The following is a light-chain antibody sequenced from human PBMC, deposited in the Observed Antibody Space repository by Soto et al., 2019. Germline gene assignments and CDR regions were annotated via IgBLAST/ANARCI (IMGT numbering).Light chain of an antibody. Sequence: EIVLTQAPCTLSLSAGERATLSCRANQTVNRNYFAWYQQKPGQAPRLLIYAASYRATGIPDRFSGSGSGTEFTLTINTLETEDFAVYYCQMFGNSPRTFVQGTKVEIK. CDR1: QTVNRNY. CDR2: AAS. CDR3: QMFGNSPRT. V-gene: IGKV3-20*01. J-gene: IGKJ1*01.